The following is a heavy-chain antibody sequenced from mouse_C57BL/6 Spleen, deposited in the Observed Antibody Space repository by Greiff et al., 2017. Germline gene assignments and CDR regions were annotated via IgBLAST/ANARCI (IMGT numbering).Heavy chain of an antibody. J-gene: IGHJ1*03. Sequence: EVQLQQSGPELVKPGASVKISCKASGYTFTDYYMNWVKQSHGKSLEWIGDINPNNGGTSYNQKFKGKATLTVDKSSSTAYMELRSLTSEDSAVYYCARSDWDGGWYFDVWGTGTTVTVSS. CDR3: ARSDWDGGWYFDV. V-gene: IGHV1-26*01. CDR1: GYTFTDYY. D-gene: IGHD4-1*01. CDR2: INPNNGGT.